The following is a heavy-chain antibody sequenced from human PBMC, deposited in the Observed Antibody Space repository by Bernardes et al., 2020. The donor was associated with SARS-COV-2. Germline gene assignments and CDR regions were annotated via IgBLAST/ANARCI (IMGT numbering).Heavy chain of an antibody. D-gene: IGHD6-19*01. CDR2: ISSSTATI. Sequence: GGSLRLSCVASGFTFSTYSFNWVRQAPGKGLEWISYISSSTATIFYADSVKGRFTISRDNDRNSLYLQMNNLRAEDTAVYYCARDHRWAVASEFWGQGTLVTVSS. CDR3: ARDHRWAVASEF. J-gene: IGHJ4*02. CDR1: GFTFSTYS. V-gene: IGHV3-48*01.